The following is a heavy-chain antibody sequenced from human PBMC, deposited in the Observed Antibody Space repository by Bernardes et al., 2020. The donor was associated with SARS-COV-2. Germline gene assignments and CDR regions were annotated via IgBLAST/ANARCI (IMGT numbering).Heavy chain of an antibody. CDR3: ARASSVGRGAFDM. CDR2: ISSSGNSV. Sequence: GGSLRLSCAASGFTFSDYYMSWIRQAPGKGLECVSYISSSGNSVYYADSVKGRFTISRDNAKNSMYLQMNSLRAEDTAVYYCARASSVGRGAFDMWGQGTMVIVSS. V-gene: IGHV3-11*01. D-gene: IGHD3-10*01. J-gene: IGHJ3*02. CDR1: GFTFSDYY.